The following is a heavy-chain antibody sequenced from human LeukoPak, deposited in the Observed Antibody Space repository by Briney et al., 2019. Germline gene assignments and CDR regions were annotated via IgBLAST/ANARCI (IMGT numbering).Heavy chain of an antibody. V-gene: IGHV4-59*01. D-gene: IGHD2-2*01. Sequence: SETLSLTCTVSGGSISSYYWSWLRQPPGKGLEWFGYIYYSVSTNYNPFLKSRVTISVDTSKNQFSLKLSSVTAADTAVYYCARDSFVVVPAATTESGYYYGMDVWGQGTTVTVSS. CDR1: GGSISSYY. J-gene: IGHJ6*02. CDR3: ARDSFVVVPAATTESGYYYGMDV. CDR2: IYYSVST.